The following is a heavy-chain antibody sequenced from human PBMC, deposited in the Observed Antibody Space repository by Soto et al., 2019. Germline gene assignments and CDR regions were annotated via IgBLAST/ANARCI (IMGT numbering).Heavy chain of an antibody. Sequence: QVQLVESGGGVVHPGRSLRLSCAVSGFTFRNFGMHWVRQAPGKGLEWVAVISYDGSEKYYAESVKGRFTVFRGNYKNTLSLQMNSLRSDDTAVYYCVKDSSPGGYFDSWGQGTLVTVSS. CDR3: VKDSSPGGYFDS. D-gene: IGHD2-15*01. CDR2: ISYDGSEK. CDR1: GFTFRNFG. V-gene: IGHV3-30*18. J-gene: IGHJ4*02.